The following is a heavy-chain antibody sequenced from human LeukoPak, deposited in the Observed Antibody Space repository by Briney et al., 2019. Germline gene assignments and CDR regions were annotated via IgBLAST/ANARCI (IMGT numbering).Heavy chain of an antibody. CDR2: IRYDGSNK. CDR1: GFTFSSYG. Sequence: PGGSLRLSCAASGFTFSSYGMHWVRQAPGKGLEWVAFIRYDGSNKYYADSVKGRFTISRDNSKNTLYLQMNSLRAEDTAVYYCAKDPYGDYGNWFDPWGQGTLVTASS. CDR3: AKDPYGDYGNWFDP. J-gene: IGHJ5*02. V-gene: IGHV3-30*02. D-gene: IGHD4-17*01.